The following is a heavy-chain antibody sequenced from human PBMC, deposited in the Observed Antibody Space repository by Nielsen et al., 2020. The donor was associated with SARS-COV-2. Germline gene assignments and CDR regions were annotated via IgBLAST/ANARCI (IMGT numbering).Heavy chain of an antibody. CDR2: ISSSSSTI. D-gene: IGHD1-26*01. CDR3: ARDRGIVGVHQPVGFDY. Sequence: GESLKISCAASGFTFSSYSMNWVRQAPGKGLEWVSYISSSSSTIYYADSVKGRFTISRDNAKNSLYLQMNSLRDEDTAVYYCARDRGIVGVHQPVGFDYWGQGTLVTVSS. J-gene: IGHJ4*02. V-gene: IGHV3-48*02. CDR1: GFTFSSYS.